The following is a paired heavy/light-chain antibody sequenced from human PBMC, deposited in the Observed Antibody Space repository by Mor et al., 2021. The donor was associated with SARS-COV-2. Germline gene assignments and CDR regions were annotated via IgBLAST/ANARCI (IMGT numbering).Heavy chain of an antibody. V-gene: IGHV3-23*01. CDR3: AKGGHSSDYSWVDY. CDR2: ISGSGGRA. Sequence: EVQLLESGGGVVQPGGSLRLSCAASGFTLMNYAMSWVRRAPGKGLEWVSGISGSGGRAYYADSVKGRFSISRDISNNTMYLQMSSLRAEDTAVYYCAKGGHSSDYSWVDYWGQGTLVTVSS. D-gene: IGHD3-22*01. J-gene: IGHJ4*02. CDR1: GFTLMNYA.
Light chain of an antibody. CDR1: QNLLHSSGYNY. CDR2: LGS. CDR3: MQALRSPIT. Sequence: DIVMTQSPLSLPVTPGEPASISCRSSQNLLHSSGYNYLDWYLQKPGKSPHLLIYLGSYRASGVPDRFSGSGSGTDFTLKISRVEAEDVGVYYCMQALRSPITFGQGTRLEIK. J-gene: IGKJ5*01. V-gene: IGKV2-28*01.